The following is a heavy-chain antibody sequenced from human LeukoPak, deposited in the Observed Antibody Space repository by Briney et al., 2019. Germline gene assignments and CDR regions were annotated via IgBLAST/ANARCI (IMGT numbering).Heavy chain of an antibody. CDR2: INHSGST. J-gene: IGHJ5*02. CDR1: GGSFSGYY. CDR3: ARGYYGSGSYHWFDP. Sequence: SETLSLTCAAYGGSFSGYYWSWIRQPPGKGLEWIGEINHSGSTNYNPSLKSRVTISVDTSKNQFSLKLSSVTAADTAVYYCARGYYGSGSYHWFDPWGQGTLVTVSS. D-gene: IGHD3-10*01. V-gene: IGHV4-34*01.